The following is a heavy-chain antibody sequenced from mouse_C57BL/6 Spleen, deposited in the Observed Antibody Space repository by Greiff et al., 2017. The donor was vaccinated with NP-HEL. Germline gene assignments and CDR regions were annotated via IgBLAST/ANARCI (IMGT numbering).Heavy chain of an antibody. J-gene: IGHJ1*03. V-gene: IGHV1-82*01. D-gene: IGHD2-3*01. CDR3: AREIYEGYDVNWYFDV. CDR1: GYAFSSSW. Sequence: VQLQQSGPELVKPGASVKISCKASGYAFSSSWMNWVKQRPGKGLEWIGRIYPGDGDTNYNGKFKGKATLTADKSSSTAYMQLSSLTSEDSAVYFCAREIYEGYDVNWYFDVWGTGTTVTVSS. CDR2: IYPGDGDT.